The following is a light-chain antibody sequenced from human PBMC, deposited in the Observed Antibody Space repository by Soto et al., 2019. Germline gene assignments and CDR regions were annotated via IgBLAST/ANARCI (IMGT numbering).Light chain of an antibody. CDR2: EGG. J-gene: IGLJ2*01. CDR3: CSYAGSSTSVV. V-gene: IGLV2-23*01. CDR1: SSDVGSYNL. Sequence: QSVLTQPASVSGSPGRSITISCTGTSSDVGSYNLVSWYQQHPGKAPKLMIYEGGKRPSGVSNRFSGSKSGNTASLTISGLQAEDEADYYCCSYAGSSTSVVFGGGTKLTVL.